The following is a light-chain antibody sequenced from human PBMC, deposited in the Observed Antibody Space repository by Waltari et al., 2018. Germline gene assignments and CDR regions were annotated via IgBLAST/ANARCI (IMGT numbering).Light chain of an antibody. CDR3: QQFHDYPWT. CDR1: QGISTY. Sequence: IQLPQSPSSLSAYVGDPVTITCRSSQGISTYLAWLQQKPGRAPKVLIFEASALQSGVPSRFSGSGSGIDFTLTISSLQPEDVATYYVQQFHDYPWTFGQGTKVEIK. V-gene: IGKV1-9*01. CDR2: EAS. J-gene: IGKJ1*01.